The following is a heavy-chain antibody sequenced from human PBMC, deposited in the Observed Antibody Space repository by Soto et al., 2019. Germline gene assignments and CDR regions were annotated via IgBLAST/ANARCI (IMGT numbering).Heavy chain of an antibody. CDR2: IYYSGST. D-gene: IGHD1-20*01. V-gene: IGHV4-31*03. CDR1: GGSISSGGYY. CDR3: ARGEYNWNYLDY. Sequence: QVQLQESGPGLVKPSQTLSLTCTVPGGSISSGGYYWSWIRQHPGKGLEWIGYIYYSGSTYYNPSLKSRVTISVDTSKNQFSLKLSSVTAADTAVYYCARGEYNWNYLDYWGQGTLVTVSS. J-gene: IGHJ4*02.